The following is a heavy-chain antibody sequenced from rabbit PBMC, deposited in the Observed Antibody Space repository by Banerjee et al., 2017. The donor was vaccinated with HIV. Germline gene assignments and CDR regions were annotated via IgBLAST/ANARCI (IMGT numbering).Heavy chain of an antibody. J-gene: IGHJ4*01. CDR2: IDAGSSGDT. V-gene: IGHV1S45*01. Sequence: EESGGDLVKPEGSLTLTCTASGFSFSSSYWIWWVRQAPGKGLEWIACIDAGSSGDTNYANWAKGRFTISKTSSTTVDLKMTSLTAADTATYFCARDLPISGGYSFDLWGPGTLVTDS. CDR1: GFSFSSSYW. D-gene: IGHD1-1*01. CDR3: ARDLPISGGYSFDL.